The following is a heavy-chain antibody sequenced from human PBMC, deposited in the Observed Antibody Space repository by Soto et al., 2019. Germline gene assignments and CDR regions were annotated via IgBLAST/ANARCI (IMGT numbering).Heavy chain of an antibody. D-gene: IGHD4-4*01. CDR1: GGSISSGAYC. V-gene: IGHV4-39*01. CDR2: ICHHGVT. J-gene: IGHJ4*02. Sequence: QMQLRESGPGLVKPSETLSVTCTVSGGSISSGAYCWDWMRQPPGKGLEWIASICHHGVTFYSPSLRSRVTISVDASTNRFSLKLYSVTAADTAVFYCARRVPYRDYFDYLGQGTLVTVSS. CDR3: ARRVPYRDYFDY.